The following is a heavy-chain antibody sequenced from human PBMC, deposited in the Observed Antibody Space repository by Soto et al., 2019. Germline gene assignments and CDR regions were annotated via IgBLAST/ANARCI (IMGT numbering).Heavy chain of an antibody. CDR2: IYPGDSDT. Sequence: GESLKISCKGSGYSFTSYWIGWVRQMPGKGLEWMGIIYPGDSDTRYSPSFQGQVTISADKSISTAYLQWSSLKASDTAMYYCARTVFRGAPAAEYYYYYGMDVWGQGTTVTVSS. CDR3: ARTVFRGAPAAEYYYYYGMDV. J-gene: IGHJ6*02. CDR1: GYSFTSYW. D-gene: IGHD2-2*01. V-gene: IGHV5-51*01.